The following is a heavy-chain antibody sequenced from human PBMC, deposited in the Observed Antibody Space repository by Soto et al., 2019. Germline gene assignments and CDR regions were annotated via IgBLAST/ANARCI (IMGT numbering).Heavy chain of an antibody. Sequence: QAQLVQSGAEVKKPGASVKVSCKTSGYDFFKYNMHWVRQAPGQGLEWMGVINPHGGYTRHAQKFQGRVIMTREASSTIVYMELRGLTAEDTALYYCTRADSVVVILPDVRPLFDLWGQGALVTVSS. CDR3: TRADSVVVILPDVRPLFDL. CDR2: INPHGGYT. CDR1: GYDFFKYN. J-gene: IGHJ4*02. V-gene: IGHV1-46*01. D-gene: IGHD2-21*02.